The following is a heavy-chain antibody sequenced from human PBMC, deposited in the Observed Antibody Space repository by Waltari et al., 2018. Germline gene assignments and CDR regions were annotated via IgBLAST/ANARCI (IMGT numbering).Heavy chain of an antibody. V-gene: IGHV4-39*07. Sequence: QLQLQESGPGLVKPSETLSLTCTVSGGSISSSSYYWGWIRQPPGKGLEWIGSIYSSGSTYYNPSLKSRVTISVDTSKNQFSLKLSSVTAADTAVYYCVRGVALLNQNWFDPWGQGTLVTVSS. CDR1: GGSISSSSYY. J-gene: IGHJ5*02. CDR3: VRGVALLNQNWFDP. D-gene: IGHD5-12*01. CDR2: IYSSGST.